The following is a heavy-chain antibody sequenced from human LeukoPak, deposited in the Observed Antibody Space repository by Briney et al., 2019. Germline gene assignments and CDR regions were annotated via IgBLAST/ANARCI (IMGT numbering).Heavy chain of an antibody. CDR3: ARGNGGHLDY. Sequence: GGSLRLSCAASGFTFSSYSMNWVRQAPGKGLEWVSSISSSSSYIYYADSVKGRFTISRDNAKNPLYLQMNSLRAEDTAVYYCARGNGGHLDYWGQGTLVTVSS. CDR2: ISSSSSYI. D-gene: IGHD2-8*01. CDR1: GFTFSSYS. J-gene: IGHJ4*02. V-gene: IGHV3-21*01.